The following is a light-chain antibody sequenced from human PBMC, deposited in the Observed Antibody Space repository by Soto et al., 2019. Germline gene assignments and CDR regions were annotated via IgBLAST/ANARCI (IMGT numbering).Light chain of an antibody. CDR1: QSVTSN. CDR3: QQYTNWPRT. V-gene: IGKV3-15*01. CDR2: SAS. J-gene: IGKJ1*01. Sequence: EIAMTQSPATLSVSPGETTTLSCRASQSVTSNLAWYQQKPGQAPSLLIYSASTRAADIPARFSGSVSGTEFNLTISSLQSEDFAVYYCQQYTNWPRTCGQGTKVEIK.